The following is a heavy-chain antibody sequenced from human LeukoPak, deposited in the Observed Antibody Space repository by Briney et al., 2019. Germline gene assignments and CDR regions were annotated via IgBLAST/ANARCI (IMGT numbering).Heavy chain of an antibody. CDR3: AKDPYYYDSSGPFDI. V-gene: IGHV3-23*01. J-gene: IGHJ3*02. D-gene: IGHD3-22*01. Sequence: GGYLRLSCAASGFTFSSYAMSWVRQAPGKGLEWVSAISGSGGSTYYADSVKGRFTISRDNSKNTLYLQMNSLRAEDTAVYYCAKDPYYYDSSGPFDIWGQGTMVTVSS. CDR2: ISGSGGST. CDR1: GFTFSSYA.